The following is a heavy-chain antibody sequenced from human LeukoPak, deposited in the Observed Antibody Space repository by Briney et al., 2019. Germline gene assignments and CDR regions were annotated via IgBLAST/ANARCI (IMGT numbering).Heavy chain of an antibody. CDR1: GLTFSSYS. CDR3: ARLRRNNDNSGYYYYYDY. Sequence: GGSLRLSCAVSGLTFSSYSFNWVRQAPGKGLEWVSPITPTSSYIYYADSVQGRFTISRDNAKNSLYLQMNSLRDEDTAVYYCARLRRNNDNSGYYYYYDYWGQGTLVTVSS. CDR2: ITPTSSYI. D-gene: IGHD3-22*01. V-gene: IGHV3-21*01. J-gene: IGHJ4*02.